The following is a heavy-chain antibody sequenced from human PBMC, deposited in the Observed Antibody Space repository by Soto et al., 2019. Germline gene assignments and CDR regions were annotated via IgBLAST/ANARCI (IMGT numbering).Heavy chain of an antibody. CDR1: GASISIGGYF. CDR2: IYYNGST. CDR3: ATDEYFGSEIDFYYYAMDV. Sequence: SLTCTVSGASISIGGYFWSWIRQHPGKGLEWIGHIYYNGSTYYNPSLKSRLTISVDTSKNEFSLRLTSVTAADTAVYFCATDEYFGSEIDFYYYAMDVWGQGNTVTVS. J-gene: IGHJ6*02. D-gene: IGHD3-10*01. V-gene: IGHV4-31*03.